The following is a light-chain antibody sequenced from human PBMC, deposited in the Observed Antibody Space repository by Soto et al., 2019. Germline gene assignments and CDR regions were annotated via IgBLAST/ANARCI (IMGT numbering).Light chain of an antibody. CDR1: QGVSSY. CDR2: SAS. CDR3: QQYYSSPWT. Sequence: AIRMTQSPFSLSASVGDRVTITCWASQGVSSYLAWYQQKPAKAPKFFINSASSLQSGVPSRFSGSTSGTDFSLTISSLQPENFTTYSCQQYYSSPWTFGQGTKVEI. J-gene: IGKJ1*01. V-gene: IGKV1D-43*01.